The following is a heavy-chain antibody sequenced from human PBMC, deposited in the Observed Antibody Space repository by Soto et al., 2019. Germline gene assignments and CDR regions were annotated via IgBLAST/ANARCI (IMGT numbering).Heavy chain of an antibody. CDR2: IYYSGST. CDR3: ARAGAATLSDY. V-gene: IGHV4-59*01. J-gene: IGHJ4*02. CDR1: GGSISNYY. D-gene: IGHD2-15*01. Sequence: QVQLQESGPGLVKASETLSLTCTVSGGSISNYYCSWIRQPPGKGLEWIGYIYYSGSTNYNPSLKSRATTSVDTSKNQFSLTLSSVTAADTAVYYCARAGAATLSDYWGQGTLVTVSS.